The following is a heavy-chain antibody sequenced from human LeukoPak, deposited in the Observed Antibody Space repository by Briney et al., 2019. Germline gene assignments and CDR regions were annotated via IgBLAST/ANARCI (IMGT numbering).Heavy chain of an antibody. J-gene: IGHJ4*02. V-gene: IGHV3-23*01. CDR1: VFTSTSPC. D-gene: IGHD3/OR15-3a*01. CDR2: MCGNGANA. Sequence: GGSLRLSCAASVFTSTSPCVSWVRRAPGKGLEWVSSMCGNGANAYYADSVKGRFTVSTDNPKSTLYLQVNSLSPEHTPVYYCAKSPGQWTPDHWGQGILVTVSS. CDR3: AKSPGQWTPDH.